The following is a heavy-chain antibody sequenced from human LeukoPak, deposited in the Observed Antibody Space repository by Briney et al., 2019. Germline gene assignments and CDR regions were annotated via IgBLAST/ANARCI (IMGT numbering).Heavy chain of an antibody. CDR2: IYHSGST. CDR1: GFTFSNYA. Sequence: PGGSLRLSCAASGFTFSNYAMNWVRQAPGKGLEWIGSIYHSGSTYYNPSLKSRVTISVGTSKNQFSLKLSSVTAADTAVYYCARRGYSYWFDPWGQGTLVTVSS. J-gene: IGHJ5*02. V-gene: IGHV4-38-2*01. D-gene: IGHD5-18*01. CDR3: ARRGYSYWFDP.